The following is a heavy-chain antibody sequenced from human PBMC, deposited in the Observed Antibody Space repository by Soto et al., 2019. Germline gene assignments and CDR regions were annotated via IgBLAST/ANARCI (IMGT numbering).Heavy chain of an antibody. D-gene: IGHD3-16*01. CDR3: TKFFVATGGSAGWPWHFDY. CDR2: ISGSGSTT. Sequence: PGGSLRLSCAASGFIFSSYAMSWVRQAPWKGLEWVSAISGSGSTTYYADSVKGRFIISRDNSKNTLYLDMNSLRAEDAAKYYYTKFFVATGGSAGWPWHFDYWGQGALVTVSS. V-gene: IGHV3-23*01. J-gene: IGHJ4*02. CDR1: GFIFSSYA.